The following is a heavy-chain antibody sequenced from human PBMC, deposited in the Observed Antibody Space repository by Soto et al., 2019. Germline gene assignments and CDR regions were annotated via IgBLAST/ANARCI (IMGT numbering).Heavy chain of an antibody. CDR1: GGTFSSYT. CDR2: IIPILGIA. J-gene: IGHJ6*02. CDR3: ARNYGDPHHYYGMDV. D-gene: IGHD4-17*01. V-gene: IGHV1-69*02. Sequence: SVKVSCKASGGTFSSYTISWVRQAPGQGLEWMGRIIPILGIANYAQKFQGRVTITADKSTSTAYMELSSLRSEDTAVYYCARNYGDPHHYYGMDVWGQGTTVTVSS.